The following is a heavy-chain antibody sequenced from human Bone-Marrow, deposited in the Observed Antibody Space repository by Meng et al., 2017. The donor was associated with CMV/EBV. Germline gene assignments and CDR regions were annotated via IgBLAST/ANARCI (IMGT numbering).Heavy chain of an antibody. V-gene: IGHV4-59*12. CDR2: IYYSGST. CDR3: TRDQYRVLGY. D-gene: IGHD2-15*01. J-gene: IGHJ4*02. CDR1: GGSISSYY. Sequence: GSLRLSCTVSGGSISSYYWSWIRQPPGKGLEWIGYIYYSGSTNYNPSLKSRVTISVDTSKNQFSLKLSSVTPEDTAVYYCTRDQYRVLGYWGQGTLVTVAS.